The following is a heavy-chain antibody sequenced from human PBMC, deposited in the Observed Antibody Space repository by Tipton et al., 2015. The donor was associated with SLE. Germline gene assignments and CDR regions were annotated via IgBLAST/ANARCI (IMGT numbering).Heavy chain of an antibody. Sequence: GLVKPSETLSLTCAVSDGSISISYWSWIRQPPGKGLEWIGYIYYSGSTNYNPSLKSRVTISVDTSKTQFSLKLRSVTAADTAVYYCARDKFGGPFDSWGQGTLVTVSS. J-gene: IGHJ4*02. CDR2: IYYSGST. V-gene: IGHV4-59*01. CDR1: DGSISISY. D-gene: IGHD3-16*01. CDR3: ARDKFGGPFDS.